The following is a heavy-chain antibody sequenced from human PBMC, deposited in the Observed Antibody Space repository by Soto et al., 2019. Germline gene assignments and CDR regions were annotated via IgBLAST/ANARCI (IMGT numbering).Heavy chain of an antibody. D-gene: IGHD3-10*01. Sequence: GGSLRRSCAASGLTFSDYYMSWIRQAPGKGLEWVSYISSSGSTIYYADSVKGRFTISRDNAKNSLYLQMNSLRAEDTAVYYCAREDAVRRYDYSGQIPLITVST. V-gene: IGHV3-11*01. CDR3: AREDAVRRYDY. CDR2: ISSSGSTI. J-gene: IGHJ4*02. CDR1: GLTFSDYY.